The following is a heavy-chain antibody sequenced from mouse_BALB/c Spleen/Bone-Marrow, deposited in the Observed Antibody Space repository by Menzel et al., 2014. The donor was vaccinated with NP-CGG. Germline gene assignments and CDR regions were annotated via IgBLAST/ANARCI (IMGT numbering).Heavy chain of an antibody. CDR1: GFTFTDYY. J-gene: IGHJ1*01. CDR2: IRNKANGYTT. D-gene: IGHD1-1*01. CDR3: ARDRNFGSSWYFDV. Sequence: EVMLVESGGGLVQPGGSLRLSYATSGFTFTDYYMSWVRQPPGKALEWLVFIRNKANGYTTEYSTSMKGRFTISRDNSQSILYLQMNTLRAEDSATYYCARDRNFGSSWYFDVWGAGTTVTVSS. V-gene: IGHV7-3*02.